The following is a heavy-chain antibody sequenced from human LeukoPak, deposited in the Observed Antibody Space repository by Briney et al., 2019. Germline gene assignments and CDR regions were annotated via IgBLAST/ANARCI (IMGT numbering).Heavy chain of an antibody. CDR2: ISGSGAST. D-gene: IGHD3-16*01. J-gene: IGHJ3*02. CDR3: AKSQFGGVFDGFDI. Sequence: GGSLRLSCAASGFTFSNYDMNWVRQAPGKGLEWVSAISGSGASTYHADSVKGRFTISRDNSKNTLYVQMNSLRAEDTAVYYCAKSQFGGVFDGFDIWGQGTMVTVSS. CDR1: GFTFSNYD. V-gene: IGHV3-23*01.